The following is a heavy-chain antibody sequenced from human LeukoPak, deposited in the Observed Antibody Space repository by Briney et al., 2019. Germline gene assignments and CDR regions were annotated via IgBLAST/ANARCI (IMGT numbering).Heavy chain of an antibody. J-gene: IGHJ4*02. Sequence: PSETLSLTCTVSGDSISYYYWGWIRQPPGKGLEWIGYIYYSGSTNYHPSLKSRVTISVDTSKNQFSLNLSSVTAADTAVYYCARADYYYDSSGYTYLFDYWGQGILVTVSS. CDR2: IYYSGST. D-gene: IGHD3-22*01. V-gene: IGHV4-59*01. CDR3: ARADYYYDSSGYTYLFDY. CDR1: GDSISYYY.